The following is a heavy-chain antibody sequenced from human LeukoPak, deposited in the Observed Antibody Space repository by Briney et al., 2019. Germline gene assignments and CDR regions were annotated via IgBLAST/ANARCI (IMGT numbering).Heavy chain of an antibody. Sequence: SVKVSCKASGGTFSSYAISWVRQAPGHGLEWMGGIIPIFGTANYAQKFQGRGTITADKSTSTAYMELSSLRSEDTAVYYCARDNCSSTSCYTGPWFDPWGQGTLVTVSS. CDR1: GGTFSSYA. J-gene: IGHJ5*02. D-gene: IGHD2-2*02. V-gene: IGHV1-69*06. CDR2: IIPIFGTA. CDR3: ARDNCSSTSCYTGPWFDP.